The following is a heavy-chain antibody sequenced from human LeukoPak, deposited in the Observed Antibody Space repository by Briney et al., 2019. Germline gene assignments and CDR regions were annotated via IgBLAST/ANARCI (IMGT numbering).Heavy chain of an antibody. D-gene: IGHD1-26*01. J-gene: IGHJ4*02. CDR1: GFTFSSYG. Sequence: GRSLRLSCAASGFTFSSYGMHWVRQAPGKGLEWVAVIWYDGSNKYYADSVKGRFTISRDNSKNKLYLQMNSLRAEDTAVYYCARGIDGVGACFDYWGQGTLVTVSS. CDR2: IWYDGSNK. CDR3: ARGIDGVGACFDY. V-gene: IGHV3-33*01.